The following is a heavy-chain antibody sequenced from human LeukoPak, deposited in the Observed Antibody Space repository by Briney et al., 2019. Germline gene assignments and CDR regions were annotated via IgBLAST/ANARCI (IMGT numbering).Heavy chain of an antibody. V-gene: IGHV3-21*01. CDR2: IRTSISYI. CDR3: AELGITMIGGV. Sequence: GGSLTLSCAASGLTVSSNYMSWVRQPAGKGLEWVSSIRTSISYIFYVNSVKGRLTVHRDNARSSLYLQMNSLRAEDTAVYYCAELGITMIGGVWGKGTTVTISS. J-gene: IGHJ6*04. CDR1: GLTVSSNY. D-gene: IGHD3-10*02.